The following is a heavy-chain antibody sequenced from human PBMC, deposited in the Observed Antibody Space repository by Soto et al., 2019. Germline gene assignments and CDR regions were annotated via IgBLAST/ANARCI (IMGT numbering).Heavy chain of an antibody. CDR3: ARTTAVPNTLRSRYFFDY. D-gene: IGHD4-17*01. CDR2: VYYSGTT. Sequence: SETLFLTCSVSGGSVSNKTYYWSWIRQPPGKRLEWIGYVYYSGTTNYNPSLKSRVTISVDLSKNQFSLRLSSVTTADTALYYCARTTAVPNTLRSRYFFDYWGQGTLVTVSS. V-gene: IGHV4-61*01. CDR1: GGSVSNKTYY. J-gene: IGHJ4*02.